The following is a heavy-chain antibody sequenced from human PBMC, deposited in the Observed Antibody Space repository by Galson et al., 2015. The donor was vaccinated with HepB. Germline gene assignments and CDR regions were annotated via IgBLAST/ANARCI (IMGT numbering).Heavy chain of an antibody. CDR1: GYTFTSYG. J-gene: IGHJ5*02. Sequence: SVKVSCKASGYTFTSYGIAWVRQAPGQGLEWMGWISAYNGDTNYAQKIQGRVTMTTDTITSTAYMDLRSLRSDDTAVYYCTRDPSSGWYDWFDPWGQGTLVTVSS. D-gene: IGHD6-19*01. CDR2: ISAYNGDT. CDR3: TRDPSSGWYDWFDP. V-gene: IGHV1-18*04.